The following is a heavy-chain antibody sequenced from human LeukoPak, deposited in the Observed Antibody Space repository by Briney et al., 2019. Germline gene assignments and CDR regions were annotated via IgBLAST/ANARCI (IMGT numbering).Heavy chain of an antibody. CDR2: ISYNGNNR. CDR3: ARWTGADFSGYYDY. D-gene: IGHD3-22*01. J-gene: IGHJ4*02. V-gene: IGHV3-33*01. Sequence: PGRSLRLSCAASGFTFSSHGMHWVRQGPGKGLECATFISYNGNNRYYADSVKGRFTISRDNSKNTLSLQMDSLRDEDSGVYYCARWTGADFSGYYDYWGQGTLVTVSS. CDR1: GFTFSSHG.